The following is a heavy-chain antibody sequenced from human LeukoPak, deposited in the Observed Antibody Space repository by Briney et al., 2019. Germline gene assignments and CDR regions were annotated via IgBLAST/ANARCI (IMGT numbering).Heavy chain of an antibody. Sequence: PSETLSLTCTVSGGSISSYYWSWIRQPPGKGLEWIGYIYYSGSTNYNPSLKSRVTISVDTSKNQFSLKLSSVTAADTAVYYCARGTGIEWELLHRAFDIWGQGTMVTVSS. V-gene: IGHV4-59*01. CDR3: ARGTGIEWELLHRAFDI. CDR1: GGSISSYY. D-gene: IGHD1-26*01. CDR2: IYYSGST. J-gene: IGHJ3*02.